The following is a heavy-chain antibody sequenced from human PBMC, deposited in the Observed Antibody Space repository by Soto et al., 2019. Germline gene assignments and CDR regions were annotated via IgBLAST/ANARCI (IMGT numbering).Heavy chain of an antibody. D-gene: IGHD5-12*01. V-gene: IGHV4-59*01. CDR2: IYDSGKT. CDR1: GGSISSDY. Sequence: SEPLSLTCTVSGGSISSDYWSWIRQPPGKGLEWIGYIYDSGKTKYNPSLKSRVTISKDTSKNQFSLKLSSVPVADTAVFFCARDRSSGYVSDYYYYYMDVWGKGTTVTVSS. J-gene: IGHJ6*03. CDR3: ARDRSSGYVSDYYYYYMDV.